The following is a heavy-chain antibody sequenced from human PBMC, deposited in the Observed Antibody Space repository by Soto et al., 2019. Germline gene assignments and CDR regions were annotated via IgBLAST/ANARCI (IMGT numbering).Heavy chain of an antibody. CDR3: ARDHYVFDILTGYGYYYGMDD. D-gene: IGHD3-9*01. J-gene: IGHJ6*02. CDR1: GGSISSGDYY. V-gene: IGHV4-30-4*01. CDR2: IYYSGST. Sequence: QVQLQESGPGLVKPSQTLSLTCTVSGGSISSGDYYWSWIRQPPGKGLEWIGYIYYSGSTYYNPSLKSRVTISVDTSKNQSSLKLSSVTAADTAVYYCARDHYVFDILTGYGYYYGMDDWGQGTTVTVSS.